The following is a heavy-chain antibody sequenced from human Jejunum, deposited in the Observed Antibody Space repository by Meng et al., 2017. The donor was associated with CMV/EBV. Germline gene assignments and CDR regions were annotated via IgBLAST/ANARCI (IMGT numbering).Heavy chain of an antibody. CDR3: ARQGSSSWYDDY. V-gene: IGHV5-51*01. J-gene: IGHJ4*02. CDR2: IYPGDSDT. D-gene: IGHD2-2*01. Sequence: SGCSFPSYSIAWVRQMPGKGLEWMGIIYPGDSDTTYNPSFQGQVTMSADTSINTAYLQWDSLKASDSGMYYCARQGSSSWYDDYWGQETLVTVSS. CDR1: GCSFPSYS.